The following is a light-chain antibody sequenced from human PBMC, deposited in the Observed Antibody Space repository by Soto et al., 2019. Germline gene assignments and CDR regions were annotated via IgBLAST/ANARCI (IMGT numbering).Light chain of an antibody. Sequence: EIVLTQSPGTLSLSPGERATLSCRASQVVSISYLVWYQQKPGQAPRLLIHGAFTRATGIPARFSGSGSGTEFTLTISTLQSEDFAVYYCQQYNNWPWTFGQGTKVDIK. V-gene: IGKV3-15*01. J-gene: IGKJ1*01. CDR1: QVVSISY. CDR3: QQYNNWPWT. CDR2: GAF.